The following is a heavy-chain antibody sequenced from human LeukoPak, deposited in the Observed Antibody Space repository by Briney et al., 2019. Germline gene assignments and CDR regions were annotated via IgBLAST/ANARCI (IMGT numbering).Heavy chain of an antibody. Sequence: SQTLSLTCTVSGGSISSGSYYWSWIRQPAGKGVEWIGRIYTSGSTNYNPSLKSRVTISVDTSKNQFSLKLSSVTAADTAVYYCARKGTGDLDYFDYWGQGTLVTVSS. CDR2: IYTSGST. V-gene: IGHV4-61*02. CDR1: GGSISSGSYY. D-gene: IGHD7-27*01. CDR3: ARKGTGDLDYFDY. J-gene: IGHJ4*02.